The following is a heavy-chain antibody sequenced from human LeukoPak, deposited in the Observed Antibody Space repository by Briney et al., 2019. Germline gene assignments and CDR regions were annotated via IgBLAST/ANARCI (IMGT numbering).Heavy chain of an antibody. CDR2: IIPIFGTA. J-gene: IGHJ4*02. CDR3: ARDVIQEMATIPLDY. D-gene: IGHD5-24*01. V-gene: IGHV1-69*05. Sequence: ASVKVSCKASGGTFSSYAISWVRQAPGQGLEWMGRIIPIFGTANYAQKFQGRVTITTDESTSTAYMELSSLRSEDTAVYYCARDVIQEMATIPLDYWGQGTLVTVSS. CDR1: GGTFSSYA.